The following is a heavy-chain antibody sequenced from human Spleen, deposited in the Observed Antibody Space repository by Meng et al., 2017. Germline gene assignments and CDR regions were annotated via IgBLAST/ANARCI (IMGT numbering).Heavy chain of an antibody. CDR2: ISYDGSNK. CDR3: AREILWFGDGFDY. CDR1: GFTVTSNE. J-gene: IGHJ4*02. Sequence: GESLKISCAASGFTVTSNEMSWVRQAPGKGLEWVAVISYDGSNKYYADSVKGRFTISRDNSKNTLYLQMNSLRAEDTAVYYCAREILWFGDGFDYWGQGTLVTVSS. V-gene: IGHV3-30*04. D-gene: IGHD3-10*01.